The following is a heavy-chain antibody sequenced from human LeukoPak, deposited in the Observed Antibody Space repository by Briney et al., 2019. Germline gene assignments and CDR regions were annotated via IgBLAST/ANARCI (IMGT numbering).Heavy chain of an antibody. CDR2: ISGSGSTI. D-gene: IGHD3-10*01. V-gene: IGHV3-48*01. Sequence: PGGSLRLSCAASGFTFSSYSMNWVRQAPGKGLEWVSYISGSGSTIYYADSVKGRFTISRDNSKNTLYLQMNSLRAEDTAVYYCAKDLVSQRGVGSSEKVDYWGQGTLVTVSS. CDR1: GFTFSSYS. J-gene: IGHJ4*02. CDR3: AKDLVSQRGVGSSEKVDY.